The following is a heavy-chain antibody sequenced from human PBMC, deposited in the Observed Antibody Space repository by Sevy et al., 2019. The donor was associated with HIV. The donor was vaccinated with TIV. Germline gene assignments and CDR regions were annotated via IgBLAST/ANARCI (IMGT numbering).Heavy chain of an antibody. CDR2: ISGYNGNT. V-gene: IGHV1-18*01. Sequence: ASVKVSCKASGYTFRSYGISWVRQAPGQGPEWVGWISGYNGNTKVAQRVQDRVTMTTDSSTGTAYMELRGLTSDDTATYYCARDGMLTRGMVISRHHYYSGMDVWGQGTTVTVSS. CDR3: ARDGMLTRGMVISRHHYYSGMDV. D-gene: IGHD3-3*01. J-gene: IGHJ6*02. CDR1: GYTFRSYG.